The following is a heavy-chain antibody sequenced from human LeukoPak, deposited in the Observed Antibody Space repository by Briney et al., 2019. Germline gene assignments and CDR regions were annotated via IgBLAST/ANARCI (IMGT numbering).Heavy chain of an antibody. Sequence: PGGSLRLSGAASGFTLGSYAMSWVRQAPGKGLEWVSGISSSGGSTYYAESVKGRFTISRDNSKNTLYLQMNSLRAEDTAVYYCAKGGAAAGTSAWFDPWGQGTLVTVSS. CDR1: GFTLGSYA. CDR2: ISSSGGST. V-gene: IGHV3-23*01. CDR3: AKGGAAAGTSAWFDP. J-gene: IGHJ5*02. D-gene: IGHD6-19*01.